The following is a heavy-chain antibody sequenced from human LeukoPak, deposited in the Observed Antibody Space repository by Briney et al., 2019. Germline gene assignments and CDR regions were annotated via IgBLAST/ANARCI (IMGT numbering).Heavy chain of an antibody. CDR1: GGTFSSSA. J-gene: IGHJ6*02. D-gene: IGHD2-2*01. CDR3: ASWDIVVVPAAMSPYYYYYGMDV. CDR2: IIPIFGTA. V-gene: IGHV1-69*13. Sequence: GASVKVSCKASGGTFSSSAISWVRQAPGQGLEWMGGIIPIFGTANYAQRFQGRVTITADESTSTAYMELSSLRSEDTAVYYCASWDIVVVPAAMSPYYYYYGMDVWGQGTTVTVSS.